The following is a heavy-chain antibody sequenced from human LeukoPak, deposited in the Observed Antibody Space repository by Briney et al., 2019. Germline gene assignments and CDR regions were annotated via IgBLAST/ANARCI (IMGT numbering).Heavy chain of an antibody. CDR2: INSDGSST. V-gene: IGHV3-74*01. CDR1: GFTFSSYW. Sequence: GGSLRLSCAASGFTFSSYWMHWVRQAPGKGLVWVSRINSDGSSTSYADSVKGRFTISRDNSKNTLYLQMNSLRAEDTAVYYCAKDVTRGLWWPDYWGQGTLVTVSS. CDR3: AKDVTRGLWWPDY. D-gene: IGHD4/OR15-4a*01. J-gene: IGHJ4*02.